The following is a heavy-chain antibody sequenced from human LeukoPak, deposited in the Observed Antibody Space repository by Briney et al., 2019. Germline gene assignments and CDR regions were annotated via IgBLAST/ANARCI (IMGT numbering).Heavy chain of an antibody. CDR2: MNPNSGNT. D-gene: IGHD3-10*01. CDR3: AREDMVRGVITLFDS. CDR1: GYTFTSYD. J-gene: IGHJ4*02. Sequence: VASVKVSCKASGYTFTSYDINWVRQATGQGREWMGWMNPNSGNTGYAQKFQGRATMTRNTSISTIYMELSSLRSEDTAIYYCAREDMVRGVITLFDSWGQGTLVTVSS. V-gene: IGHV1-8*01.